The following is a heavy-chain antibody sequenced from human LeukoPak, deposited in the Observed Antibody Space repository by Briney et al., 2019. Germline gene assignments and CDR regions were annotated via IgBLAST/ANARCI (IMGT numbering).Heavy chain of an antibody. D-gene: IGHD4-17*01. CDR2: INPNSGGT. CDR3: ARAGDVYDDYRYFDY. Sequence: GASVKVSCKASGYTFTGYYMHWVRQAPGQGLEWMGWINPNSGGTNYAQNFQGRVTMTTDTSTSTAYMELRSLKSDDTAVYYCARAGDVYDDYRYFDYWGQGTLVTVSS. CDR1: GYTFTGYY. V-gene: IGHV1-2*02. J-gene: IGHJ4*02.